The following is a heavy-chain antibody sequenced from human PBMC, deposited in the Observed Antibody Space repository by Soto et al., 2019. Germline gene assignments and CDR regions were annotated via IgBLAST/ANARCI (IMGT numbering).Heavy chain of an antibody. V-gene: IGHV3-21*01. CDR1: GLTFSSYS. CDR3: AREYTAWPLAYGLDV. CDR2: ISSRSDI. Sequence: GGSLRLSCAASGLTFSSYSMNWVRQAPGKGLEWVSSISSRSDIYYADSVKGRFTISRDNAKNSVSLQMNSLRAEDTAVYYCAREYTAWPLAYGLDVWGQGTTVTVSS. J-gene: IGHJ6*02. D-gene: IGHD2-2*02.